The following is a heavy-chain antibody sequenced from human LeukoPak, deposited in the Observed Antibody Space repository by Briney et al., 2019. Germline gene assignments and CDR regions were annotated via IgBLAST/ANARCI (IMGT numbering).Heavy chain of an antibody. CDR1: GFIFSSYW. Sequence: PGGSLRLSCAASGFIFSSYWMSWVRQAPGKGLECVANIKQDGSEKYYVDSMKGRFTISRDNAKNSPYLEMNSLRAEDTAVYYCARDIGDSSGYYGSYFDYWGQGTLVTVSS. V-gene: IGHV3-7*01. J-gene: IGHJ4*02. CDR3: ARDIGDSSGYYGSYFDY. D-gene: IGHD3-22*01. CDR2: IKQDGSEK.